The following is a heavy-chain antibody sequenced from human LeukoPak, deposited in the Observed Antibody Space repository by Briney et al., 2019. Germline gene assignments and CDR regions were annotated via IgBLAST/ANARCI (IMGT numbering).Heavy chain of an antibody. J-gene: IGHJ4*02. V-gene: IGHV3-23*01. CDR3: AKPLGSSIAGY. Sequence: GGSLRLSCAASGFTFSSYAMSWVRQAPGKGLEWVSAISGSGGSTYYADSVKGRFTISRDNSKDTLYLQMNSLRAEDTAVYYCAKPLGSSIAGYWGQGTLVTVSS. CDR2: ISGSGGST. CDR1: GFTFSSYA. D-gene: IGHD6-6*01.